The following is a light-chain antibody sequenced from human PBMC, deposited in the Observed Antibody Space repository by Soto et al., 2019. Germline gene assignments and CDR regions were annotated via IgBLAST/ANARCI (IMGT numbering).Light chain of an antibody. Sequence: EVVLTQSPGSLSLSPGETVTLSCRASESISGNYLVWYQQQPGQAPRLLIYGTYNRATGIPDRFSGSGSGTDFSLTISRLEPEDFGLYYCQQYDHSISLTLGQGTRLEIK. J-gene: IGKJ5*01. CDR3: QQYDHSISLT. V-gene: IGKV3-20*01. CDR2: GTY. CDR1: ESISGNY.